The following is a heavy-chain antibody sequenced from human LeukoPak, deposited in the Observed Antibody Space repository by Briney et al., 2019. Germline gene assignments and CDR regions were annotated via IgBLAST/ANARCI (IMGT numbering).Heavy chain of an antibody. CDR2: IKQDGSEK. D-gene: IGHD5-12*01. Sequence: GGTLGLSCAASGFRLSSYWMSWVRQAPGKGLEWVANIKQDGSEKYYVDSAKGRFTISRDNAKNSLYLQMNSLRAEDTAVYFCARDGLPFDFWGQGTLVTVSS. V-gene: IGHV3-7*01. CDR1: GFRLSSYW. J-gene: IGHJ4*02. CDR3: ARDGLPFDF.